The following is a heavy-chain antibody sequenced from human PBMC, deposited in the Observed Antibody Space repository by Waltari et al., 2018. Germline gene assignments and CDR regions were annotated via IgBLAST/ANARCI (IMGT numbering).Heavy chain of an antibody. CDR2: ISSSSSYI. CDR1: GFTFSSYS. CDR3: ARISTMIVVVTDFDY. D-gene: IGHD3-22*01. V-gene: IGHV3-21*01. Sequence: EVQLVESGGGLVKPGGSLRLSCAASGFTFSSYSINWVRQAPGKGLEWVSSISSSSSYIYYADSVKGRFTISRDNAKNSLYLQMNSLRAEDTAVYYCARISTMIVVVTDFDYWGQGTLVTVSS. J-gene: IGHJ4*02.